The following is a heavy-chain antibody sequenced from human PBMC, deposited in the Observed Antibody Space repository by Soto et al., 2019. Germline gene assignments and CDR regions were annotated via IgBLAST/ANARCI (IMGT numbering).Heavy chain of an antibody. J-gene: IGHJ4*02. Sequence: GGSLRLSCAASGFTFSSYAMSWVRQAPGKGLEWVSAISGSGGSTYYADSVKGRFTISRDNSKNTLYLQMNSLRAEDTAVYYCAKARGRRGMIVVVIRFFDYWGQGTLVTVSS. CDR2: ISGSGGST. V-gene: IGHV3-23*01. CDR3: AKARGRRGMIVVVIRFFDY. CDR1: GFTFSSYA. D-gene: IGHD3-22*01.